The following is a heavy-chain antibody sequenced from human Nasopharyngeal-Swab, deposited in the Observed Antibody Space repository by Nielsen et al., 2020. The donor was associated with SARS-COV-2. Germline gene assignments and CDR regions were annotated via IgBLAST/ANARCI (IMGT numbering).Heavy chain of an antibody. CDR1: GGSFTTYS. CDR3: ARGRYYGDHDY. J-gene: IGHJ4*02. Sequence: SDTLSPTFAVYGGSFTTYSWTWIRQPPGKGLEWIGEINHIGSTNYNTYNPSLNSRVTISLATSKNQFSLTLTSVTAADTAIYFCARGRYYGDHDYWGQGALVTVSS. V-gene: IGHV4-34*01. D-gene: IGHD4-17*01. CDR2: INHIGST.